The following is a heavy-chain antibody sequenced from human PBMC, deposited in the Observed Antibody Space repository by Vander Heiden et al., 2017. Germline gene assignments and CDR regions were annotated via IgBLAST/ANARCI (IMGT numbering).Heavy chain of an antibody. CDR1: GFTFSSYP. CDR2: IGGSGSGDRT. D-gene: IGHD2-21*02. CDR3: AKSIPYCGGDCFSFDY. V-gene: IGHV3-23*01. Sequence: EVQLLESGGGLVQPGGALRLSCAASGFTFSSYPVSWVSQAPGKGLEWVSTIGGSGSGDRTYYAGSVKGRFTISRDKSKNTLYLQMNSLRGEDTAVYYCAKSIPYCGGDCFSFDYWGQGTLVTVSS. J-gene: IGHJ4*02.